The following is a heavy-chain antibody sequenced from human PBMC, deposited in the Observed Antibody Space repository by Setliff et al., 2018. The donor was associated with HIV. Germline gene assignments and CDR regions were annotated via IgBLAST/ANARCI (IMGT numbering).Heavy chain of an antibody. Sequence: SETLSLTCAVSGGSVSSADYSWSWIRQHPGKGLEWIGYIYYTGSTYFNPSLKSRVTLSIDTSKNQFSLKLSSVTAADTAVYYCARGLVNLSRYYYYYMDVWGKGTTVTVSS. D-gene: IGHD3-10*01. CDR3: ARGLVNLSRYYYYYMDV. J-gene: IGHJ6*03. V-gene: IGHV4-31*11. CDR1: GGSVSSADYS. CDR2: IYYTGST.